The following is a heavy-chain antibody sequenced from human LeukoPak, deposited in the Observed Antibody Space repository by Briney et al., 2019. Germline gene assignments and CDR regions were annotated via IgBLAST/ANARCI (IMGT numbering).Heavy chain of an antibody. V-gene: IGHV3-23*01. CDR1: GFTFSSYA. J-gene: IGHJ4*02. D-gene: IGHD3-22*01. CDR2: ISGSGGST. Sequence: AGGSLRLSCAASGFTFSSYAMSWVRQAPGKGLEWVSAISGSGGSTYYADSVKGRFTISRDNSKNTLYLQMNSLRAEDTAVYYCAKDKEEYYYDSSGPFDYWGQGTLVTVSS. CDR3: AKDKEEYYYDSSGPFDY.